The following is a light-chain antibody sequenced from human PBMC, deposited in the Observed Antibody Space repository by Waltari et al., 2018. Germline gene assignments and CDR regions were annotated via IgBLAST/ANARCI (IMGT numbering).Light chain of an antibody. Sequence: DIVTTQSPATLSVSPGERATLSCRTCQSVNSNLAWYQQKPGQAPRLLVFGASTRATGIPARFTGSGSGTEFTLTISSLQSEDFAIYYCQQYSTWPPWTFGQGTKVDIK. J-gene: IGKJ1*01. CDR2: GAS. CDR3: QQYSTWPPWT. CDR1: QSVNSN. V-gene: IGKV3-15*01.